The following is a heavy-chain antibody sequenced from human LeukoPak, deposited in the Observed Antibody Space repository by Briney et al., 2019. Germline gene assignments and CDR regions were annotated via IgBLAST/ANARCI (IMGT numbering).Heavy chain of an antibody. CDR1: GYSFTSYW. V-gene: IGHV5-51*01. D-gene: IGHD5-24*01. J-gene: IGHJ4*02. CDR2: IYPGDSDT. CDR3: ARGRDGCNLGPYFDY. Sequence: GESLKISCKGSGYSFTSYWIGWVRQMPGKGLEWMGIIYPGDSDTRYSPSFEGQVTISADKSISTAYLQWSSLKASDTAMYYCARGRDGCNLGPYFDYWGQGTLVTVSS.